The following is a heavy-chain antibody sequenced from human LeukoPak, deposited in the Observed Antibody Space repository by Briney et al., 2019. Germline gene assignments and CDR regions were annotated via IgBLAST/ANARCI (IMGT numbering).Heavy chain of an antibody. Sequence: ASVKVSCKASGCTFTGYYMHWVRQAPGQGLEWMGWINPNSGGTNYAQKFQGRVTMTRDTSISTAYMELSRLRSDDTAVYYCARDSRYSGSYYRWFDPWGQGTLVTVSS. D-gene: IGHD1-26*01. CDR2: INPNSGGT. V-gene: IGHV1-2*02. J-gene: IGHJ5*02. CDR1: GCTFTGYY. CDR3: ARDSRYSGSYYRWFDP.